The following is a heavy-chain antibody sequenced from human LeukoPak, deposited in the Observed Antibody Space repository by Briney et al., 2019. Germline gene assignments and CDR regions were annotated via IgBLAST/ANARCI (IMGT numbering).Heavy chain of an antibody. D-gene: IGHD3-10*01. J-gene: IGHJ5*02. CDR2: ISSSSSTI. CDR3: AREATYYYGSGSYYIWFDP. Sequence: GGSLRLSCAASGFTFSSYSMNWVRQAPGKGLEWVSYISSSSSTIYYADSVKGRFTISRDNAKNSLYLQMNSLRAEDTAVYYCAREATYYYGSGSYYIWFDPWGQGTLVTVSS. V-gene: IGHV3-48*04. CDR1: GFTFSSYS.